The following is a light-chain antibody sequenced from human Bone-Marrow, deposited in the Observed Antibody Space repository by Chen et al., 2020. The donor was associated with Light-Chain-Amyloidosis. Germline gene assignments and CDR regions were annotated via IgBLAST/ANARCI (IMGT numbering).Light chain of an antibody. V-gene: IGKV1-27*01. Sequence: DIQMTQSPSSLSASVGDRVTITCRASQGISNSLAWYQHKPGKVPKLLIYAASTLQSGVPSRFGGSGSGTDFTLTISSRQPEDVATYYCQKYNKVPATFGGGTKVEIK. CDR3: QKYNKVPAT. CDR2: AAS. J-gene: IGKJ4*01. CDR1: QGISNS.